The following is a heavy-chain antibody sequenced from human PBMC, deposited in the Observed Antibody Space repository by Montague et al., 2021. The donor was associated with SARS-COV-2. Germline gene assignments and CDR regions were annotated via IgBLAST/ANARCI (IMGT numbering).Heavy chain of an antibody. V-gene: IGHV3-7*01. CDR1: GFTFGNYW. D-gene: IGHD4-17*01. Sequence: SLRLSCAASGFTFGNYWLNWVRQAPGEGLEWVANIKQDGTEKYYVDSVKGRFTISRDNAKNSLYLHMNSLRADDTAVYYCARNDYGGVDYKYYGMGVWGQGATVTVSS. J-gene: IGHJ6*02. CDR3: ARNDYGGVDYKYYGMGV. CDR2: IKQDGTEK.